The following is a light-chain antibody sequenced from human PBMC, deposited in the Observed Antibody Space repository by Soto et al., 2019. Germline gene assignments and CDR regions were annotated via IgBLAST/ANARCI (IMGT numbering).Light chain of an antibody. V-gene: IGKV1-39*01. CDR3: QQSYRLPLT. Sequence: IHMTQSPYSVSAFFGYGFTITCQASQRISAFLNWYHQKPGKAPKLLIYSASYLQSGVPSNFSGSGSGTDFTLSIVTLQPEDSGTYFCQQSYRLPLTFGGGTKVDIK. J-gene: IGKJ4*01. CDR2: SAS. CDR1: QRISAF.